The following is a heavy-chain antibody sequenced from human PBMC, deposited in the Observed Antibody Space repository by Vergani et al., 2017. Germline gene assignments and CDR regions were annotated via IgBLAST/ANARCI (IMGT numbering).Heavy chain of an antibody. D-gene: IGHD1-26*01. V-gene: IGHV2-5*02. CDR2: IYWDDDK. J-gene: IGHJ4*02. Sequence: QITLKESGPTLVKPTQTLTLTCTFSGFSLSTSGVGVGWNRQPPGKALEWLAIIYWDDDKRYSPSLKSRLNITKDTSKNQVVLTMTNMDPVDTATYYCAHSLVWWNYWGQGTLVTVSS. CDR3: AHSLVWWNY. CDR1: GFSLSTSGVG.